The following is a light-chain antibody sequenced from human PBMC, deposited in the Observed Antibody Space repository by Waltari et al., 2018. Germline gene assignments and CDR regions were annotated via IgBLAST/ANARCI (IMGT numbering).Light chain of an antibody. CDR3: CSYAGSATPYV. CDR2: EVT. J-gene: IGLJ1*01. Sequence: QSALTQSASVSGSPGQSITISCTGTSSDVGRYNLVSWYQQHPGKAPKLMIFEVTKRPSGVSNRFSGSTSGNTASLTISGLQSEDEADYYCCSYAGSATPYVFGTGTKVTVL. CDR1: SSDVGRYNL. V-gene: IGLV2-23*02.